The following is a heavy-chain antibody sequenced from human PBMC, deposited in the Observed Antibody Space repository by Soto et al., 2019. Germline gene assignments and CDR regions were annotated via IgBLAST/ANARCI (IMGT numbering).Heavy chain of an antibody. CDR1: GFTVSSNY. D-gene: IGHD4-17*01. Sequence: EVQLVESGGGLVQPGGSLRLSCAASGFTVSSNYMSWVRQAPGKGLEWVSVIYSGGSTYYADSVKGRFTISRDNSKNTLYLQMNSLRAEDTAVYYGARGTVTRRFGYWGQGTLVTVSS. J-gene: IGHJ4*02. CDR3: ARGTVTRRFGY. V-gene: IGHV3-66*01. CDR2: IYSGGST.